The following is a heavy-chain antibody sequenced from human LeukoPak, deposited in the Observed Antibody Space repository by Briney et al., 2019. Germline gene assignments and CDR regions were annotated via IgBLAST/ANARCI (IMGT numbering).Heavy chain of an antibody. J-gene: IGHJ4*02. CDR2: ISGDGVST. CDR3: AEESGKFDY. Sequence: PGGSLRLSCVASGLPIADFAMHWVRQAPGKGLEWVSLISGDGVSTFYADSVKGRFSISRDTLYLEMNSLRTGDAAMYYCAEESGKFDYWGQGTLVAVSS. V-gene: IGHV3-43*02. CDR1: GLPIADFA.